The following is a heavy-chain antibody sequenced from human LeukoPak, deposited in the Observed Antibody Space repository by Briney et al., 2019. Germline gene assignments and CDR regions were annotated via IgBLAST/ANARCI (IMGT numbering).Heavy chain of an antibody. D-gene: IGHD6-19*01. CDR1: GFTFSSYA. Sequence: GGSLRLSCAASGFTFSSYAMSWARQAPGKGLEWVSGISSSGSGGNTYYADFVKGRFTISRDSSKNTLFLQMNSLRAEDTAVYYCAKEGAVAAHPFDYWGQGTLVTVSS. CDR3: AKEGAVAAHPFDY. CDR2: ISSSGSGGNT. J-gene: IGHJ4*02. V-gene: IGHV3-23*01.